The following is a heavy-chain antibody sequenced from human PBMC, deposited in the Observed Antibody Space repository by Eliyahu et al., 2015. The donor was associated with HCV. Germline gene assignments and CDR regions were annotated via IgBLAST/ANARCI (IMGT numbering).Heavy chain of an antibody. CDR1: GFSLQSREGG. D-gene: IGHD2/OR15-2a*01. V-gene: IGHV2-5*01. CDR3: VHSDEVLLFSPSMQSLPCVFLDF. Sequence: QITLKESGPTLVKPTQTLTLTCSFSGFSLQSREGGVAWIRQSPGKALEWLALILGNGEKTYNPSLRHRVTISTDAPKSQVVLTVTRTGLADTGTYFCVHSDEVLLFSPSMQSLPCVFLDFWGHGTQVTVSS. J-gene: IGHJ4*01. CDR2: ILGNGEK.